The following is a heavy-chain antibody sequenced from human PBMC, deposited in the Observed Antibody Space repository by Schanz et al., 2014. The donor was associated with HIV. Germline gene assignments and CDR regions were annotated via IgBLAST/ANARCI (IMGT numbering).Heavy chain of an antibody. V-gene: IGHV3-23*01. Sequence: EVQLLESGGGLVQPGGSLRLSCAASGFTFSSHAMTWVRQAPGKGLEWVSGISISGETTYYADSVKGRFTISRDNSKNTLYLQMNSLRVEDTAVYYCANEEVPNDYWGQGTLVTVSS. CDR3: ANEEVPNDY. J-gene: IGHJ4*02. CDR2: ISISGETT. CDR1: GFTFSSHA.